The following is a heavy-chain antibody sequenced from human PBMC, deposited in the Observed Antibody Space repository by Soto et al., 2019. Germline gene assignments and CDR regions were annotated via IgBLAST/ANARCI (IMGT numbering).Heavy chain of an antibody. J-gene: IGHJ4*02. V-gene: IGHV3-23*01. CDR1: VFTFSSYA. CDR3: AKDFRYCSSTSCYLFDY. CDR2: ISGSGGST. Sequence: GSLRLSCAASVFTFSSYAMSWVRQAPGKGLEWVSAISGSGGSTYYADSVKGRFTISRDNSKNTLYLQMNSLRAEDTAVYYCAKDFRYCSSTSCYLFDYWGQGTLVTVSS. D-gene: IGHD2-2*01.